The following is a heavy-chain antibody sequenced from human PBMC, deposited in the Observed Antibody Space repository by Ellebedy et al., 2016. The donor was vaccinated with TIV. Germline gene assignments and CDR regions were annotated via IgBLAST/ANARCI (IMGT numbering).Heavy chain of an antibody. CDR1: GYTFTSYG. Sequence: ASVKVSCXASGYTFTSYGISWVRQAPGQGLEWMGIINPSGGSTSYAQKFQGRVTMTRDTSTSTVYMELSSLRSEDTAVYYCAREFPYDSSGYYSSHYYYYGMDVWGQGTTVTVSS. CDR3: AREFPYDSSGYYSSHYYYYGMDV. J-gene: IGHJ6*02. D-gene: IGHD3-22*01. V-gene: IGHV1-46*01. CDR2: INPSGGST.